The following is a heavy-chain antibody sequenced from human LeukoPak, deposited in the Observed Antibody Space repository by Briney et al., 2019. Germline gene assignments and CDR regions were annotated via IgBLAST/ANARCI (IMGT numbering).Heavy chain of an antibody. J-gene: IGHJ5*02. CDR3: VRDIQWRFDP. Sequence: ASVKVSCKASGHSSNTFGITWVRQAPGQGLEWMGWISTNKGNTNYAQRLQGRVTMTTDTSTSTAYMELRSLRSDDTAIYYCVRDIQWRFDPWGQGTLVTVSS. V-gene: IGHV1-18*01. CDR1: GHSSNTFG. CDR2: ISTNKGNT. D-gene: IGHD2-8*01.